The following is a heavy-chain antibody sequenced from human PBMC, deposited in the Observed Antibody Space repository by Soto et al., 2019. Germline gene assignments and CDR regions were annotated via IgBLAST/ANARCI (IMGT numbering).Heavy chain of an antibody. CDR2: ISYDGTNK. V-gene: IGHV3-30-3*01. Sequence: PGGSLKLGCAASWFRFSISPMHWVRQAPGKGPEWVALISYDGTNKFYADSVKGRFTISRDDSKSTLYLQVDSLRPEDAAVYYCARDPKTSGGQHWAFNYFDSWGQGTLVTVSS. CDR3: ARDPKTSGGQHWAFNYFDS. D-gene: IGHD7-27*01. J-gene: IGHJ4*02. CDR1: WFRFSISP.